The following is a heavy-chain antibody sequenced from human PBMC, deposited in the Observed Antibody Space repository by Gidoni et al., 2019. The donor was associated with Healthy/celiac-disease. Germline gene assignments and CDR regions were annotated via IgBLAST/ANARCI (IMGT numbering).Heavy chain of an antibody. CDR2: INYSGST. Sequence: QVQLQESGPGLVKPSETLSLTCTVSGGSISSYYWSWIRQPPGKGLEWIGYINYSGSTNYTPSLKSRVTISVDTSKNQFSLKLSSVTAADTAVYYCARDYNGGMDVWGQGTTVTVSS. CDR1: GGSISSYY. J-gene: IGHJ6*02. CDR3: ARDYNGGMDV. V-gene: IGHV4-59*01. D-gene: IGHD2-8*01.